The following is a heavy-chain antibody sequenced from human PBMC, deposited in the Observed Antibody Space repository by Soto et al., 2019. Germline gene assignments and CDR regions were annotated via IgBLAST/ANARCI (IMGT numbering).Heavy chain of an antibody. Sequence: ASVKVSCKASGGTFSSYAISWVRQAPGQGLEWMGGIIPIFGTANYAQKFQGGVTITADESTSTAYMELSSLRSEDTAVYYCARVQAGATDYYYYGMDVWGQGTTVTVSS. CDR1: GGTFSSYA. V-gene: IGHV1-69*13. CDR3: ARVQAGATDYYYYGMDV. J-gene: IGHJ6*02. CDR2: IIPIFGTA. D-gene: IGHD6-13*01.